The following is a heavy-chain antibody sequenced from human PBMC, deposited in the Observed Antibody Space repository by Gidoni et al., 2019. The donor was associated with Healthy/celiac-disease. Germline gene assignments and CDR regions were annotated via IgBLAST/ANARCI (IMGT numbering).Heavy chain of an antibody. J-gene: IGHJ4*02. CDR3: AIGYCSSTSCSTDY. D-gene: IGHD2-2*02. CDR1: GGSFSGYY. CDR2: INHRGST. Sequence: QVQLQQWGAGLLKPSETLSLTCAVYGGSFSGYYWSWIRQPPGKGLEWIGEINHRGSTNYNPSLKSRVTISVDTSKNQFSLKLSSVTAADTAVYYCAIGYCSSTSCSTDYWGQGTLVTVSS. V-gene: IGHV4-34*01.